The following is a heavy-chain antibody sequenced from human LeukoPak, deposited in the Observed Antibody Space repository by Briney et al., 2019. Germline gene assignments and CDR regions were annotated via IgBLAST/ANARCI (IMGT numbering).Heavy chain of an antibody. D-gene: IGHD4-17*01. CDR1: GFTFSSYW. CDR3: AKAGGDYVTSNSDY. CDR2: IKQDGSEK. V-gene: IGHV3-7*03. Sequence: GGSLRLSCAASGFTFSSYWMSWVRQAPGKGLEWVANIKQDGSEKYYVDSVKGRFTISRDNAKNSLYLQMNSLRAEDTAVYYCAKAGGDYVTSNSDYWGQGTLVTVSS. J-gene: IGHJ4*02.